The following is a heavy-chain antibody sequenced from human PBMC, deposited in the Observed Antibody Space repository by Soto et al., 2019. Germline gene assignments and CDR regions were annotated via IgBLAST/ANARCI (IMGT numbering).Heavy chain of an antibody. CDR1: GFTFSTYT. Sequence: PGGSLRLSCAASGFTFSTYTMNWVRQAPGKGLEWISSISSGSSYIYYAGSVKGRFTISRDNAKNSLFLQMNSLRADDTAVFYCASAGGGGLNLIFFFDDWGLGTLVTVTS. CDR3: ASAGGGGLNLIFFFDD. D-gene: IGHD3-3*01. J-gene: IGHJ4*01. CDR2: ISSGSSYI. V-gene: IGHV3-21*01.